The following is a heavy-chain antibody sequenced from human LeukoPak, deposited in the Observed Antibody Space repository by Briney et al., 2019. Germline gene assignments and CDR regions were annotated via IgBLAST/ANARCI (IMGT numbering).Heavy chain of an antibody. CDR1: GFTFSNYA. CDR3: ARDRDTAMGL. V-gene: IGHV3-30-3*01. CDR2: ISYDGNDK. Sequence: GRSLRLSCAASGFTFSNYAMHWVRQAPGKGLEWVAVISYDGNDKYYTDSVKGRFTISRDKSKNTLYLQMNSLRAEDTAVDYCARDRDTAMGLWGQGTLVTVSS. J-gene: IGHJ4*02. D-gene: IGHD5-18*01.